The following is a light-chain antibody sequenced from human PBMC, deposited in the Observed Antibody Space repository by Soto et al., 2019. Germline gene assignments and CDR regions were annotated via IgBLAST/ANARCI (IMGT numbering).Light chain of an antibody. CDR3: QQYNSYWT. Sequence: DVQSTQSLSTLSASVGDRVPITCRASQSISSWLAWYQQKPGKAPKLLIYDASSLESGVPSRLSGSGSGTEFTLTISSLQPDDFATYYCQQYNSYWTFGQGTKVDIK. CDR2: DAS. CDR1: QSISSW. J-gene: IGKJ1*01. V-gene: IGKV1-5*01.